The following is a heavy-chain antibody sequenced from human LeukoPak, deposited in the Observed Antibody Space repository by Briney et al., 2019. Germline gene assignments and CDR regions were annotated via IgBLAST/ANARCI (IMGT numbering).Heavy chain of an antibody. CDR2: IRGGGGAT. CDR3: AKDPNGDYVGAFDF. Sequence: GGSLRLSCAASGFTFSIYAMRWVRQAPGKGLEWVSTIRGGGGATNYADSVKGLFTISRDNSKSTLYLQMSSLRAEDTATYYCAKDPNGDYVGAFDFWGQGTLVTVSS. CDR1: GFTFSIYA. V-gene: IGHV3-23*01. D-gene: IGHD4-17*01. J-gene: IGHJ3*01.